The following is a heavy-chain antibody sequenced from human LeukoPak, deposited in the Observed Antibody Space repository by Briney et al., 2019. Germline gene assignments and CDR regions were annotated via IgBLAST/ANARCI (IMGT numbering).Heavy chain of an antibody. CDR3: ARETSGPGY. Sequence: TGGSLRLSCAGSGFSFGTSWMAWVRQAPGKGLEWVANIKEDASETYYVDPVRGRFTISRDNAKRVVYLQMNSLRVEDTAVYYCARETSGPGYWGQGTLVTVSS. D-gene: IGHD6-25*01. CDR1: GFSFGTSW. J-gene: IGHJ4*02. CDR2: IKEDASET. V-gene: IGHV3-7*01.